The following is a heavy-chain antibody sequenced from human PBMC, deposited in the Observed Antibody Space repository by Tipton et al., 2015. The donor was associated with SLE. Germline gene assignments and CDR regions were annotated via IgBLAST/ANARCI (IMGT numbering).Heavy chain of an antibody. D-gene: IGHD6-13*01. V-gene: IGHV4-38-2*02. CDR2: IYHSGST. CDR3: AGDYSPEAYFDY. J-gene: IGHJ4*02. CDR1: GYSISSGYY. Sequence: LRLSCTVSGYSISSGYYWGWIRQPPGKGLEWIGSIYHSGSTYYNPSLKSRVTISVDTSKNQFSLKLSSVTAADTAVYYCAGDYSPEAYFDYWGQGTLVTVSS.